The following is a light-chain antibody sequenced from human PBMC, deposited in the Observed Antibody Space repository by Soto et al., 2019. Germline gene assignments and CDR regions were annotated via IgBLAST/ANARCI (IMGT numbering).Light chain of an antibody. CDR1: SSDVGGYNY. J-gene: IGLJ2*01. CDR3: NSYTTSRTVL. CDR2: DVS. Sequence: QSALTQPASVSGSPGQSITISCTGSSSDVGGYNYVSWYQHYPGKAPKLMIYDVSDRPSGVSNRFSGPKSGNTASLTISGLQAEDEADYYCNSYTTSRTVLFGGGTQLTVL. V-gene: IGLV2-14*03.